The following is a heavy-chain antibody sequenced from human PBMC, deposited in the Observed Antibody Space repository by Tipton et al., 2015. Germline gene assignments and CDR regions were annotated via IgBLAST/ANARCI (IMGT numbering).Heavy chain of an antibody. CDR1: GGSVNSGYYY. CDR2: IYYSGST. V-gene: IGHV4-39*02. J-gene: IGHJ6*02. Sequence: GLVKPSETLSLTCTVSGGSVNSGYYYWGWIRQPPGKGLEWIGSIYYSGSTSYNPSLKSRVTISVDTSKNQFSLKLSSVTAADTAVYFCARERGGMDVWGQGTTVTVSS. CDR3: ARERGGMDV.